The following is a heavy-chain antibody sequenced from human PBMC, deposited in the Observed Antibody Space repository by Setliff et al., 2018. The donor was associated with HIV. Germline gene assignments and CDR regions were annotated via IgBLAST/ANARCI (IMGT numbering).Heavy chain of an antibody. CDR2: INHSGST. CDR3: ARHGVTKPYYFDY. CDR1: GGSFSGYY. J-gene: IGHJ4*02. V-gene: IGHV4-34*01. Sequence: SETLSLTCAVYGGSFSGYYWSWIRQPPGKGLEWIGEINHSGSTYYNPSLKSRVTISVDTSKNQFSLKLSSVTAADTAVYYCARHGVTKPYYFDYWGQGTLVTVSS. D-gene: IGHD3-10*01.